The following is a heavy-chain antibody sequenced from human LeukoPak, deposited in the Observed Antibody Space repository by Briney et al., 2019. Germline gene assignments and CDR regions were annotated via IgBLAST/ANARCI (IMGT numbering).Heavy chain of an antibody. CDR3: AKEGTAMASSYFDY. CDR1: GFTFSSYG. J-gene: IGHJ4*02. CDR2: ISHDGTVQ. V-gene: IGHV3-30*18. Sequence: QPGRSLRLSRAASGFTFSSYGMQWVRQAPGKGLEWVAVISHDGTVQHYADSVKGRFTISRDNSDNTLYLQMNSLRDEDTAMYYCAKEGTAMASSYFDYWGQGTLITVSS. D-gene: IGHD5-18*01.